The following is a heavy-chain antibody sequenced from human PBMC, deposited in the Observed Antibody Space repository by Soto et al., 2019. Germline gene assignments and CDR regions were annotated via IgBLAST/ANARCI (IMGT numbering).Heavy chain of an antibody. CDR1: GYPFSNYN. Sequence: ASVKVSCKASGYPFSNYNIHWVRQAPGRGLEWMGWINTGNGDTRYSQKVQGRVSITSDQSANTAYMELSSLESEDTAVYYCARGFRSPPDYWGQGTLVTVSS. CDR3: ARGFRSPPDY. CDR2: INTGNGDT. V-gene: IGHV1-3*04. J-gene: IGHJ4*02.